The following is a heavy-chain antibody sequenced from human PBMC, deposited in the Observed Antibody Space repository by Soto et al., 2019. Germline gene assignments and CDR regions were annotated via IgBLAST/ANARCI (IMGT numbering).Heavy chain of an antibody. Sequence: GGSLRLSCAASGFTFNNYAMSWVRQAPGKGLEWVSVISGSGDITYYADSVKGRFTISRDNPKNTLYLQMNSLRAEDTAVYYCAKALHSSGYPPGYWGQGTLVTVSS. V-gene: IGHV3-23*01. CDR1: GFTFNNYA. D-gene: IGHD3-22*01. CDR2: ISGSGDIT. CDR3: AKALHSSGYPPGY. J-gene: IGHJ4*02.